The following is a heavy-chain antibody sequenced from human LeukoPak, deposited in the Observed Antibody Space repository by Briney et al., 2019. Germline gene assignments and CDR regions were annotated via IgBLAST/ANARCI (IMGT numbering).Heavy chain of an antibody. CDR2: IKQDGSET. J-gene: IGHJ3*02. Sequence: GGSLRLSCAASEFTFTNYWMTWVRQAQGKGLEWVANIKQDGSETYYEDSVKGRFTISRDNAKNSLYLQLNILRAEDTAVYYCARVGSEWYRGAFDIWGQGTMVTVSS. D-gene: IGHD3-3*01. CDR3: ARVGSEWYRGAFDI. CDR1: EFTFTNYW. V-gene: IGHV3-7*01.